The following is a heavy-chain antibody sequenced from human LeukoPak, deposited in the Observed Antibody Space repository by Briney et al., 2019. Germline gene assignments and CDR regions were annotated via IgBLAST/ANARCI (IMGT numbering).Heavy chain of an antibody. CDR1: GFTVSSNF. J-gene: IGHJ4*02. V-gene: IGHV3-53*01. D-gene: IGHD1-1*01. CDR2: IYSGGTT. CDR3: ARELEIY. Sequence: PGGSLRLSCVASGFTVSSNFMSWVRQAPGKGLEWVSVIYSGGTTQYADSVKGRFTISRDNAKNSLYLQMNSLRAEDTAVYYCARELEIYWGQGTLVTVSS.